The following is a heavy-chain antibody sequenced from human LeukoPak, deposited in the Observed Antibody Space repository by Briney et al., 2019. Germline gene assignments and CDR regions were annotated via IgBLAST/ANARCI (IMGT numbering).Heavy chain of an antibody. CDR2: ISSSCSTI. Sequence: GGSLRLSCAASGFTFSSYEMNWVRQAPGKGLEWVSYISSSCSTIYYAESVEGRYNIYRDNAKNSLYLEMNSLRAEDRHVYYCAELGITLIGGVWGKGTTVTISS. CDR1: GFTFSSYE. D-gene: IGHD3-10*02. J-gene: IGHJ6*04. V-gene: IGHV3-48*03. CDR3: AELGITLIGGV.